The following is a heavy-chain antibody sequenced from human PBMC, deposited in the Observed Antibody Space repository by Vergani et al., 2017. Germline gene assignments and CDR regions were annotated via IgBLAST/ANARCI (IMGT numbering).Heavy chain of an antibody. Sequence: EVQLVESGGGLVKPGGSLRLSCAASGFTFSSYSMNWVRQAPGKGLEWVSSISSSSSYIYYADSMKGRFTISRDNAKNSLYLQMNSLRAEDTAVYYCARDTTDCSGGSCYAYYYYGMDVWGQGTTVTVSS. CDR1: GFTFSSYS. V-gene: IGHV3-21*01. D-gene: IGHD2-15*01. CDR2: ISSSSSYI. CDR3: ARDTTDCSGGSCYAYYYYGMDV. J-gene: IGHJ6*02.